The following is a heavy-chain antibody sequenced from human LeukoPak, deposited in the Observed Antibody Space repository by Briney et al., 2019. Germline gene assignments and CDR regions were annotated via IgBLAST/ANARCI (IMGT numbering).Heavy chain of an antibody. V-gene: IGHV4-30-4*01. J-gene: IGHJ4*02. CDR2: IYYSGST. Sequence: PSETLSLTCTVSGGSISSGDYYWRWIRQPPGKGLEWIGYIYYSGSTYYNPSLKSRVTISVDTSKNQFSLKLSSVTAADTAVYYCARGPYYYDSSGRHDFDYWGQGTLVTVSS. D-gene: IGHD3-22*01. CDR1: GGSISSGDYY. CDR3: ARGPYYYDSSGRHDFDY.